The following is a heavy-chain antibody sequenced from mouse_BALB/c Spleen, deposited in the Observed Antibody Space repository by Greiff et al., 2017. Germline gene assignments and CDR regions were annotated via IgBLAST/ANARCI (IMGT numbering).Heavy chain of an antibody. CDR3: ARKDYIYAMDY. CDR1: GFSLTSYG. CDR2: IWSGGST. D-gene: IGHD2-4*01. V-gene: IGHV2-2*02. J-gene: IGHJ4*01. Sequence: VKLQESGPGLVQPSQTLSITCTVSGFSLTSYGVHWVRQSPGQGLEWLGVIWSGGSTDYYAAFISRLSIIKDNSKSHVFFNMNSLQANDTAIYYYARKDYIYAMDYWGQGTSVTVSS.